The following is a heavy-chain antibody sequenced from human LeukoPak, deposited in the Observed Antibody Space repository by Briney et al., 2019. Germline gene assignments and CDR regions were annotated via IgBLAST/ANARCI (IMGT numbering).Heavy chain of an antibody. Sequence: GGSLRLSCTASGFTFRSYSMNWVRQAPGKGLEWVSYISSSSSTIYYADSVRGRFTISRDNAKNSLYLQMNSLRGEDTAVYYCARDLGSYYFDFWGQGTLVTVSS. D-gene: IGHD6-25*01. CDR2: ISSSSSTI. CDR1: GFTFRSYS. V-gene: IGHV3-48*01. CDR3: ARDLGSYYFDF. J-gene: IGHJ4*02.